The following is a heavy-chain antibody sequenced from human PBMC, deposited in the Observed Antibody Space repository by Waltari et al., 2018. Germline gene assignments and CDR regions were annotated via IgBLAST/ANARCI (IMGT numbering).Heavy chain of an antibody. V-gene: IGHV3-7*01. J-gene: IGHJ4*02. CDR3: ARAQSTHPAYYYDLYYFDY. CDR2: IKQDGSQK. CDR1: GFTFSTYW. D-gene: IGHD3-22*01. Sequence: EVQLVESGGGLVQPGGSLRLSCAASGFTFSTYWMRWVRQAPGKGLEWVANIKQDGSQKYYVDSVKGRFTISRDNAEKSLYLQMSSLRAEDTAVYYCARAQSTHPAYYYDLYYFDYWGQGTPVTVSS.